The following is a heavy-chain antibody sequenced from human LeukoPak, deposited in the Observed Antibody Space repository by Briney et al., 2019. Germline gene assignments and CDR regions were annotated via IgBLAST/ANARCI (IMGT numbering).Heavy chain of an antibody. CDR3: ARGGSSSWYPNY. Sequence: SETLSLTCTVSGGSISSYYWSWIRQPPGKGLEWIGYIYYSGSTNYNPSLKSRVTISVDTSKNQFSLKLSSVTAADTAVYYCARGGSSSWYPNYWSQGTLVTVSS. V-gene: IGHV4-59*01. CDR1: GGSISSYY. CDR2: IYYSGST. D-gene: IGHD6-13*01. J-gene: IGHJ4*02.